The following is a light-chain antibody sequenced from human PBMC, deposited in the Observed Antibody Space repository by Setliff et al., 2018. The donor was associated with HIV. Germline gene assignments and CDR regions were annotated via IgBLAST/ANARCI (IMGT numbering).Light chain of an antibody. Sequence: QSVLTQPPSASGTPGQRVTISCSGTNSNIGSNAVNWYQQLPGTAPKLLIYTNYQRPSGVPDRFSGSKSGTSASLAISGLQSGDEADYYCAAWDASLIRYVFGTGTKVTVL. V-gene: IGLV1-44*01. CDR3: AAWDASLIRYV. J-gene: IGLJ1*01. CDR2: TNY. CDR1: NSNIGSNA.